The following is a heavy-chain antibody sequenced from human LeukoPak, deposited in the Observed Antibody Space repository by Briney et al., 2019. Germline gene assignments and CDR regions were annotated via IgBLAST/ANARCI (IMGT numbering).Heavy chain of an antibody. D-gene: IGHD4-11*01. J-gene: IGHJ4*02. CDR3: AKVYSNNLTPFDY. CDR1: GFTFSAYG. CDR2: ISGSSGGNT. V-gene: IGHV3-23*01. Sequence: GGSLRLSCAASGFTFSAYGMNWVRQAPGKELEWVAGISGSSGGNTYYADSVKGRFTISRDNSKNTLYLQMNSLRAEDTAVYYCAKVYSNNLTPFDYWGQGTLVTVSS.